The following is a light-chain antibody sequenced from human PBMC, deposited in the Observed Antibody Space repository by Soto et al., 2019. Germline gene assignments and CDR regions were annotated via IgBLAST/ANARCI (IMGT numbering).Light chain of an antibody. Sequence: QSVLTQPPSASGTPGQTVTIACSGSSSNIGRTTEKWYQQLPGTAPKLLIYNNNQRPSGVRDRFSGSKSGTCASLAISGLQYEDEADYYCAAWDDSLNGVVFGGGTKVTVL. CDR2: NNN. V-gene: IGLV1-44*01. CDR1: SSNIGRTT. CDR3: AAWDDSLNGVV. J-gene: IGLJ3*02.